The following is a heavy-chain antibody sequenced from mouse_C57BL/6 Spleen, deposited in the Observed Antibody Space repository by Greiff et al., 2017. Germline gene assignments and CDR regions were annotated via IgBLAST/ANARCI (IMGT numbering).Heavy chain of an antibody. Sequence: QVQLQQPGAELVMPGASVKLSCKASGYTFTSYWMHWVKPRPGQGLEWIGEIDPSDSYSNYNQQFKGKSTLTVDKSSSTAYMQLSSLTSEDSAVYYCARCDTTVPAWFAYWGQGTLVTVSA. CDR1: GYTFTSYW. V-gene: IGHV1-69*01. D-gene: IGHD1-1*01. CDR3: ARCDTTVPAWFAY. CDR2: IDPSDSYS. J-gene: IGHJ3*01.